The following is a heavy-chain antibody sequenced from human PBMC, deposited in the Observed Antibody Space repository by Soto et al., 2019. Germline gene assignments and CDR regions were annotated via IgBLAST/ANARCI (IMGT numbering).Heavy chain of an antibody. J-gene: IGHJ4*02. CDR1: GGSISSSSYY. D-gene: IGHD4-17*01. Sequence: SETLSLTCTVSGGSISSSSYYWGWIRQPPGKGLEWLGSIYYSGSTYYNPSLKSRVTISVATSKNQFSLKLSSVTAADTAVYYCARNTVTTGAYYFDYWGQGTLVTVSS. CDR2: IYYSGST. V-gene: IGHV4-39*01. CDR3: ARNTVTTGAYYFDY.